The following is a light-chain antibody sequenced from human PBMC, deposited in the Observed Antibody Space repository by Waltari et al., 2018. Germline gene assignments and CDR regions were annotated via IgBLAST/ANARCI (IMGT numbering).Light chain of an antibody. Sequence: DFVMTQSPASLAVSLGERATPNCKSSQSVLYSSNNMNYLAWYQQRPGQQPRLLIYWSPSRESGVPDRFSGSASGTDFTLTISSLQPEDVAVYYCQQYFATPFTFGPGTRVEIK. CDR2: WSP. CDR3: QQYFATPFT. CDR1: QSVLYSSNNMNY. J-gene: IGKJ3*01. V-gene: IGKV4-1*01.